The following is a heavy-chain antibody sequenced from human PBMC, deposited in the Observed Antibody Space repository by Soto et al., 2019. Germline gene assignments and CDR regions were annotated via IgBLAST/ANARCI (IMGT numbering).Heavy chain of an antibody. J-gene: IGHJ4*02. CDR3: AREDVVVPGQLDY. CDR1: GGSFSGYY. Sequence: QVQLQQWGAGLLKPSETLSLTCAVYGGSFSGYYWSWIRQPPGKGLEWIGEINHSGSTNYNPSLKIRVTISVDTSKNQFSLKLSSVTAADTAVYYCAREDVVVPGQLDYWGQGTLVTVSS. V-gene: IGHV4-34*01. D-gene: IGHD2-2*01. CDR2: INHSGST.